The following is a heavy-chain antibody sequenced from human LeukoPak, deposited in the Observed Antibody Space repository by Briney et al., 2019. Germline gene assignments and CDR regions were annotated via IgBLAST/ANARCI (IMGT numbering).Heavy chain of an antibody. CDR2: IKNDGTVK. CDR1: GFTFSYHW. J-gene: IGHJ4*02. V-gene: IGHV3-7*01. CDR3: AKDDNYYDSRSLDY. Sequence: GGSLRLSCAASGFTFSYHWMTWVRQAPGKGPEWVANIKNDGTVKNYVDSVKGRFTISRDNAKNSLYLQMNSLRAEDTAVYYCAKDDNYYDSRSLDYWGQGTLVTVSS. D-gene: IGHD3-22*01.